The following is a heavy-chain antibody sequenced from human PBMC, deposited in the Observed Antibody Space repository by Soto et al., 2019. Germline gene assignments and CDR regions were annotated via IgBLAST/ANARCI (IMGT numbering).Heavy chain of an antibody. D-gene: IGHD4-17*01. J-gene: IGHJ4*01. Sequence: ASVKVSCKTSGYSFTAYKLHWVPQAPGQGLEWMGWVDPNGGGSNSAQKFQGSVTMTWDTSITTAYLDLTRLATNDTATYFCATWVDYGDFEGFDFWGQ. CDR1: GYSFTAYK. CDR2: VDPNGGGS. V-gene: IGHV1-2*04. CDR3: ATWVDYGDFEGFDF.